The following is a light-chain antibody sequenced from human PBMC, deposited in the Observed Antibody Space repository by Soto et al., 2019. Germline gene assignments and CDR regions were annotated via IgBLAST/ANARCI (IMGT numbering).Light chain of an antibody. CDR3: QQYGSSSWT. J-gene: IGKJ1*01. Sequence: EIVLTQSPGTLSLSPGERATLSCRASQSVSSSYLAWYQQKPGQAPRLLIYGASSRATAIPDRFSGSGSGTDFTLTISRLEPEDYAVYSCQQYGSSSWTFGQGTKVDIK. V-gene: IGKV3-20*01. CDR2: GAS. CDR1: QSVSSSY.